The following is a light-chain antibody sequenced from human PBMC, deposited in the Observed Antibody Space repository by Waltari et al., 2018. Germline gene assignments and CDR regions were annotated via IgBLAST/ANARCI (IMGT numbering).Light chain of an antibody. CDR2: EVT. CDR3: TSYAGSNNYV. CDR1: SSDVGGYNL. Sequence: QSALTHPPSASGSPGQSVTISCTGTSSDVGGYNLVSWYQQHPGKAPRLMIYEVTKRPSGVPDRFSGSKSGNTASLTVSGLQAEDEADYYCTSYAGSNNYVFGTGTKVTVL. J-gene: IGLJ1*01. V-gene: IGLV2-8*01.